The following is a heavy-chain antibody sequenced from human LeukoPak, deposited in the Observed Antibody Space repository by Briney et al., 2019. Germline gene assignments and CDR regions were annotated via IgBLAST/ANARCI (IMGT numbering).Heavy chain of an antibody. CDR2: INHSGST. CDR3: ARLGVVVWFDP. J-gene: IGHJ5*02. CDR1: GGSLSGYY. Sequence: SETLSLTCAVYGGSLSGYYWSWIRQPPGKGLEWIGEINHSGSTNYNPSLKSRVTISVDTSKNQFSLKLSSVTAADTAVYYCARLGVVVWFDPWGQGTLVTVSS. D-gene: IGHD2-15*01. V-gene: IGHV4-34*01.